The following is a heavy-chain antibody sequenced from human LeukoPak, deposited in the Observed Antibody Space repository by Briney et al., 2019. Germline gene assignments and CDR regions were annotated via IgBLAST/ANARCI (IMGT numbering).Heavy chain of an antibody. J-gene: IGHJ3*02. D-gene: IGHD3-22*01. CDR1: GFTFSDHY. V-gene: IGHV3-69-1*02. CDR2: ISSSGAI. CDR3: ARIVVVIGNDAFDI. Sequence: PGGSLRLSCAASGFTFSDHYMDWVRQPPGKGLEWVSYISSSGAIYSADSVKGRFTISRDNAKNSLYLQMNSLRAEDTAVYYCARIVVVIGNDAFDIWGQGTMVTVSS.